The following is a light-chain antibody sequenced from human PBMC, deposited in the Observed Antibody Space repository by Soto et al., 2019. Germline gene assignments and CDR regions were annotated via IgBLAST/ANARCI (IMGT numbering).Light chain of an antibody. Sequence: DIQMTLSPSTLSTSVGDRVTITCRASQSISSWLAWYQQKPGKAPKLLIYDASSLESGVPSRFSGSGSGTEVTLTISSLQPDDFATYYCQQYNSYLYTFGQGTKLEIK. CDR2: DAS. J-gene: IGKJ2*01. CDR3: QQYNSYLYT. CDR1: QSISSW. V-gene: IGKV1-5*01.